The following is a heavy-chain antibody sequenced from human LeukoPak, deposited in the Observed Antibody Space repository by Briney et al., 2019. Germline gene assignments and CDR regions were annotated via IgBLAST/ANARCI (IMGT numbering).Heavy chain of an antibody. V-gene: IGHV3-74*01. CDR1: GLSFSGHC. CDR3: VRGGDGYGNFEY. J-gene: IGHJ4*02. CDR2: SYIDMSSA. D-gene: IGHD5-24*01. Sequence: AGGSLRLSCAASGLSFSGHCMHWARQAPGRGLVWVSRSYIDMSSAIYADSGEGRFTISRDNAKSTLFLQMNSLRPEDTAIYYFVRGGDGYGNFEYWGQGTLVTVSS.